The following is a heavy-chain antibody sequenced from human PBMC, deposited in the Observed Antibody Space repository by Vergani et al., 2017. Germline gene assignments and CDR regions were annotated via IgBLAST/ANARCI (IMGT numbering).Heavy chain of an antibody. Sequence: QVQLVESGGGVVQPGRSLRLSCAASGFTFNQYGMHWVRRAPGKGLEWVAVTWYDGHNKQYADSVKGRFTISRDNSKSTMYLQMNSLRDEDTGVYYCARDLRLLYNRFDPWGQGTLVTVSS. CDR3: ARDLRLLYNRFDP. V-gene: IGHV3-33*01. D-gene: IGHD1-14*01. J-gene: IGHJ5*02. CDR1: GFTFNQYG. CDR2: TWYDGHNK.